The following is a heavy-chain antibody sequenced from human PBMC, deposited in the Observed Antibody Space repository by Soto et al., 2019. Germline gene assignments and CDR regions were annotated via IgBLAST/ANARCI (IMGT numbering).Heavy chain of an antibody. D-gene: IGHD6-6*01. CDR3: AKHIAARLDAFDI. CDR1: RFTFSNYA. J-gene: IGHJ3*02. CDR2: VTDSDTNT. Sequence: EVQLLESGGGLVQPGGSLRLSCAASRFTFSNYAMSWVRQAPGQGLKWVSTVTDSDTNTYYADSVKGRFTISRDNSKNTLYLHMNSLRADDTAVYYCAKHIAARLDAFDIWGQGTKVTVSS. V-gene: IGHV3-23*01.